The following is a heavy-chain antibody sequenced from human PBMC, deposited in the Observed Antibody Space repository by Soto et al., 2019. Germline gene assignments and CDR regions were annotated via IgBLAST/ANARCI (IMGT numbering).Heavy chain of an antibody. J-gene: IGHJ4*02. Sequence: SETLSLTCALSGGAIDSTDYSLTWVRQPPGKGLEWIGYVSHRGTAYSIPSLNGRLTLSMDSSQTQFSLKLTSVTAADSAVYFCARIDWSRSSLDHWGRGILVTVSS. V-gene: IGHV4-30-2*01. CDR1: GGAIDSTDYS. D-gene: IGHD2-21*01. CDR2: VSHRGTA. CDR3: ARIDWSRSSLDH.